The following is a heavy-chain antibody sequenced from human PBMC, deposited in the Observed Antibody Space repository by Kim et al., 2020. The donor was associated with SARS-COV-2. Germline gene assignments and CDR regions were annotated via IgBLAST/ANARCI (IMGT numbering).Heavy chain of an antibody. CDR3: ARSSNTWFYLDFPR. CDR2: INLSGST. CDR1: GGTLSSYF. Sequence: SETLSLTCAIYGGTLSSYFWSWIRQPPGKGLEWIGEINLSGSTNYNPSLKSRVTISVDTSKNQFSLKVNSVTAADTAVYYCARSSNTWFYLDFPRWGQGTLLTVST. D-gene: IGHD3-10*01. V-gene: IGHV4-34*08. J-gene: IGHJ1*01.